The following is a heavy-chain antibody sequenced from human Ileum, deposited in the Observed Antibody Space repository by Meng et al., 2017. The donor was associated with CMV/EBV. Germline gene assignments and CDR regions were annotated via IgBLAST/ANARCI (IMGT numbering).Heavy chain of an antibody. J-gene: IGHJ4*02. CDR2: ISSSSSYI. CDR1: GFSFSSYR. CDR3: ARRPTNGDNYAPFDY. D-gene: IGHD4/OR15-4a*01. Sequence: GESLKISCAGSGFSFSSYRMNWVRRAPGKGPEWVSSISSSSSYIYYADSVKGRFTISRDNAKNSLYLQMNSLRAEDTAVYYCARRPTNGDNYAPFDYWGQGTLVTVSS. V-gene: IGHV3-21*01.